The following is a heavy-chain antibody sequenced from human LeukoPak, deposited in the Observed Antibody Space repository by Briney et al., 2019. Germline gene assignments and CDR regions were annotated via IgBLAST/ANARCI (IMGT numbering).Heavy chain of an antibody. CDR1: GFTFNKNA. J-gene: IGHJ4*02. CDR3: VRRGDASSGWGDHDF. Sequence: GGSLRLPCAASGFTFNKNAISWVRQAPGKGLEWVSRIGGSGDKTFYADSVKGRFTISRDNSKNMVHLQMNSLTDEDTALYYCVRRGDASSGWGDHDFWGQGALVTVSS. CDR2: IGGSGDKT. V-gene: IGHV3-23*01. D-gene: IGHD6-19*01.